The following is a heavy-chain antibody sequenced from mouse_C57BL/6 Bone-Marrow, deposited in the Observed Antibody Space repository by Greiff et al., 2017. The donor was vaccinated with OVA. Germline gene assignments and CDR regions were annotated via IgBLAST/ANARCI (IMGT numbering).Heavy chain of an antibody. Sequence: VQLQQSGPELVKPGASVKISCKASGYTFTDYYINWVKQRPGQGLEWIGWIYPGSGNTKYNEKFKGKATLTVDTSSSTAYMELRSLTSEDSAVYYCARSYYSNYLYAMDYWGQGTSVTVSS. CDR3: ARSYYSNYLYAMDY. V-gene: IGHV1-84*01. CDR1: GYTFTDYY. J-gene: IGHJ4*01. CDR2: IYPGSGNT. D-gene: IGHD2-5*01.